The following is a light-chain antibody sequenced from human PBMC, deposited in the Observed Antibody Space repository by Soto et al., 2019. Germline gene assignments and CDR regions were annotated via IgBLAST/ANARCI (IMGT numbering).Light chain of an antibody. CDR1: SSDIGGSKY. CDR3: SSYTSSGTLYV. J-gene: IGLJ1*01. CDR2: EVT. V-gene: IGLV2-14*01. Sequence: QSALTQPASLSGSPGQSITISCTGTSSDIGGSKYVSWYQQHPGKAPKLMIYEVTYRPSGVSARFSGSKSGNTASLTVSGLQAEDEADYYCSSYTSSGTLYVFGTGTKLNVL.